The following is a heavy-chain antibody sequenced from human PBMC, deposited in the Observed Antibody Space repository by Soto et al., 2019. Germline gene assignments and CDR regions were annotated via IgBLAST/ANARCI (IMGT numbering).Heavy chain of an antibody. CDR1: GYPFTGQY. CDR3: ARGYCRSTSCHFDY. Sequence: QVQLVQSGAEVKKPGASMKVSCKASGYPFTGQYIHWVRQAPGQGLEWMGWINPNSGGTNYAQKFQGWVTMTRDTSISTAYMELSRLRSDDTAVYYCARGYCRSTSCHFDYWGQGTLVTVSS. V-gene: IGHV1-2*04. CDR2: INPNSGGT. J-gene: IGHJ4*02. D-gene: IGHD2-2*01.